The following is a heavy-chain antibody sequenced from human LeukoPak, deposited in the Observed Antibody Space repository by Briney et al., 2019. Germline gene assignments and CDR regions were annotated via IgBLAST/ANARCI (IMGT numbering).Heavy chain of an antibody. D-gene: IGHD6-13*01. Sequence: ASVKVSCKVSGYTLTELSMHWVRQAPGKGLEWMGGFDPEDGETIYAQKFQGRVTMTEDTSTDTAYMELSSLRPEDTAVYYCAAYSYSSSWYSPFDYWGQGTLVTVSS. CDR2: FDPEDGET. CDR3: AAYSYSSSWYSPFDY. J-gene: IGHJ4*02. CDR1: GYTLTELS. V-gene: IGHV1-24*01.